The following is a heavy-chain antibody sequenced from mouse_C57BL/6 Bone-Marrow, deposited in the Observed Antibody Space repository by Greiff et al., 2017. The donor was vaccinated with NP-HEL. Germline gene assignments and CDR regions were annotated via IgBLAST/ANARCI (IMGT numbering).Heavy chain of an antibody. CDR2: IDPSDSYT. V-gene: IGHV1-59*01. CDR1: GYTFTSYW. Sequence: QVQLQQPGAELVRPGTSVKLSCKASGYTFTSYWMHWVKQRPGQGLEWIGVIDPSDSYTNYNQKFKGKATLTVDTSSSTAYMQLSSLPSEDSAVYYCARSVWLRDYWGQGTTLTVSS. J-gene: IGHJ2*01. CDR3: ARSVWLRDY. D-gene: IGHD2-2*01.